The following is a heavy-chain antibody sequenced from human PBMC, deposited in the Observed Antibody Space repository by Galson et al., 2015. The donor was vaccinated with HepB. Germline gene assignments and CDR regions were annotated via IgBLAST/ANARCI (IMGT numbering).Heavy chain of an antibody. D-gene: IGHD3-3*01. CDR1: GGSISSYY. CDR2: IYYSGST. Sequence: SETLSLTCTVSGGSISSYYWSWIRQPPGKGLEWIGYIYYSGSTNYNPSLKSRVTISVDTSKNQFSLKLSSVTAADTAVYYCARARANGFWSGYNWFDPWGQGTLVTVSS. CDR3: ARARANGFWSGYNWFDP. J-gene: IGHJ5*02. V-gene: IGHV4-59*01.